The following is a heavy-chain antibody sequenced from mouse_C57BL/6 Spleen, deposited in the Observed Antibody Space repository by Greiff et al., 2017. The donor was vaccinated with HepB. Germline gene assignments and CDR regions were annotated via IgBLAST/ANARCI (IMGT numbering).Heavy chain of an antibody. D-gene: IGHD1-1*01. V-gene: IGHV1-55*01. CDR3: ARYGSRYFDV. J-gene: IGHJ1*03. CDR2: IYPGSGST. CDR1: GYTFTSYW. Sequence: QVQLQQSGAELVKPGASVKMSCKASGYTFTSYWITWVKQRPGQGLEWIGDIYPGSGSTNYNEKFKSKATLTVDTSSSTAYMQLSSLTSEDSAVYYCARYGSRYFDVWGTGTTVTVSS.